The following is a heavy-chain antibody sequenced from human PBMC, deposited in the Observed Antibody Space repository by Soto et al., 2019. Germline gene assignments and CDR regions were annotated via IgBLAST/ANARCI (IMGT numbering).Heavy chain of an antibody. J-gene: IGHJ6*02. V-gene: IGHV3-30*18. Sequence: TGGSLRLSCAASGFTFSSYGMHWVRQAPGKGLEWVAVISYDGSNKYYADSVKGRFTISRDNSKNTLYLQMNSLRAEDTAVYYCAKTSGGSKLVLMLLTPLAATYGMDVWGQGTTVTVSS. CDR3: AKTSGGSKLVLMLLTPLAATYGMDV. D-gene: IGHD2-8*01. CDR2: ISYDGSNK. CDR1: GFTFSSYG.